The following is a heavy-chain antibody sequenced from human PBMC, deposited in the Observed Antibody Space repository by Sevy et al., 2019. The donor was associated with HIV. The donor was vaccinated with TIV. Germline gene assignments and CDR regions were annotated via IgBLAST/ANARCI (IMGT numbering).Heavy chain of an antibody. CDR1: GFTFGGYA. Sequence: GGSLRLSCGASGFTFGGYAMTWVRQPPGKGLEWVSVISGSGATTAYADSVKGRFTISRDNSKNALYLQMNSLRAEDTAVYYCATLRSGGLKRPYYFDYWGQGTLVTVSS. D-gene: IGHD3-10*01. CDR3: ATLRSGGLKRPYYFDY. CDR2: ISGSGATT. V-gene: IGHV3-23*01. J-gene: IGHJ4*02.